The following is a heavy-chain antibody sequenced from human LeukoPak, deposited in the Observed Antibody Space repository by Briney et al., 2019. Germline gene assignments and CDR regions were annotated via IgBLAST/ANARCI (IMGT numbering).Heavy chain of an antibody. V-gene: IGHV3-66*01. CDR1: GFTVSSNY. CDR2: IYSGGST. D-gene: IGHD4-17*01. J-gene: IGHJ4*02. CDR3: AKDLRPHFSYGGNDY. Sequence: GGSLRLSCAASGFTVSSNYMSWVRQAPGKGLEWVSVIYSGGSTYYADSVKGRFTISRDNSKNTLYLQMNSLRAEDTAVYYCAKDLRPHFSYGGNDYWGQGTLVTVSS.